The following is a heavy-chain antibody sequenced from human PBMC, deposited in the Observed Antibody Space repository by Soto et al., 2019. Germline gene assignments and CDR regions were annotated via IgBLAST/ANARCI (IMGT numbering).Heavy chain of an antibody. V-gene: IGHV4-61*01. D-gene: IGHD3-22*01. Sequence: SETLSLTCTVSGGSVNTAPYHWSWIRQSPRNGLEWIGNIYYSGSTNYNPSLKSRVTISVDTSKNQFSLKLSSVTAADTAVYYCARVVGYYDSSGYYEKTFDYWGQGTLVTVSS. CDR3: ARVVGYYDSSGYYEKTFDY. J-gene: IGHJ4*02. CDR2: IYYSGST. CDR1: GGSVNTAPYH.